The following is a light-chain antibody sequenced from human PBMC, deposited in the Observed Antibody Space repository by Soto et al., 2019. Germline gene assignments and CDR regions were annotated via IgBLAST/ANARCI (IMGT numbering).Light chain of an antibody. CDR3: QQYGSSPLT. CDR2: GAY. V-gene: IGKV3-20*01. CDR1: QSVTNDY. Sequence: EVVLMQSPGTLSLSPGERATLSCRASQSVTNDYLAWYQQKCGQAPRLLIYGAYNRTTGIPDKFSGGGSGTDFTLTISRLEPEDFAVYYCQQYGSSPLTFGGGTKVEIK. J-gene: IGKJ4*01.